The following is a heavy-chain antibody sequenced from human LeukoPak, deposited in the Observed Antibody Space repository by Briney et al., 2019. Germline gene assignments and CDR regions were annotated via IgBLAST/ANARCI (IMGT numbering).Heavy chain of an antibody. V-gene: IGHV3-20*04. J-gene: IGHJ4*02. D-gene: IGHD2-21*01. CDR1: GFTFDDYG. CDR2: INWSGGST. Sequence: GGSLRLSCAASGFTFDDYGMSWVRQAPGKGPEWVSGINWSGGSTGYADSVKGRFTISRDNAKNSLYLQMNSLRAEDTALYYCARDPLGENAFDYWGQGTLVTVSS. CDR3: ARDPLGENAFDY.